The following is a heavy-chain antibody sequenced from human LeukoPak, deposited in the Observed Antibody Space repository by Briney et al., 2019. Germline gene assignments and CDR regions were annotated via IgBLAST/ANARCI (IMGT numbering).Heavy chain of an antibody. J-gene: IGHJ5*02. CDR3: ARELERVRDYYGSGSYHNWFDP. D-gene: IGHD3-10*01. V-gene: IGHV4-31*03. Sequence: SETLSLTCTVSGGSISNGGYYWSWIRQHPGKGLEWIGYIYYSGSTYYNPSLKSRVTISVDTSKNQFSLKLSSVTAADTAVYYCARELERVRDYYGSGSYHNWFDPWGQGTLVTVSS. CDR1: GGSISNGGYY. CDR2: IYYSGST.